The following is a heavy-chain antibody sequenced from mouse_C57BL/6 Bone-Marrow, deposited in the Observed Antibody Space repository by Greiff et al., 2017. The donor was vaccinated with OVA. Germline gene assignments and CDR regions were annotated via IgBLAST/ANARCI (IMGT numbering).Heavy chain of an antibody. Sequence: EVQLVESGGGLVKPGGSLKLSCAASGFTFSSYTMSWVRQTPEKRLEWVATISGGGGNTYYPDSVKGRFTISRDNAKNTLYLHMSSLRSEDTALYYCARHPERGAMDYWGQGTSVTVSS. CDR3: ARHPERGAMDY. CDR2: ISGGGGNT. V-gene: IGHV5-9*01. CDR1: GFTFSSYT. J-gene: IGHJ4*01.